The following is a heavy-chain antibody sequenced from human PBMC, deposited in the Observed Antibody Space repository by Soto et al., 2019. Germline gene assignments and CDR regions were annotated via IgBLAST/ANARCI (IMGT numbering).Heavy chain of an antibody. D-gene: IGHD5-18*01. CDR2: IYYSGST. J-gene: IGHJ4*02. CDR3: ARGWYSYGYGPSYYFDY. CDR1: GGSISSGGYY. Sequence: QVQLQESGPGLVKPSQTLSLTCTVSGGSISSGGYYWSWIRQHPGKGLEWIGYIYYSGSTNYNPSLKSRVTISVDTSKNQFSLKLSSVTAADTAVYYCARGWYSYGYGPSYYFDYWGQGTLVTVSS. V-gene: IGHV4-31*03.